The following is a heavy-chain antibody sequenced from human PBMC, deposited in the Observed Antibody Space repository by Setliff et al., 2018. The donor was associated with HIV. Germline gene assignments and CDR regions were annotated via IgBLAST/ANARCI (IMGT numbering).Heavy chain of an antibody. CDR3: ARDRWELRTYYYYYGMDV. V-gene: IGHV1-2*02. CDR2: INSNNGGT. Sequence: ASVKVSCKASGYTFTAYYIHWVRQAPGQGLEWMGWINSNNGGTKYAQNFQGRVTMTRDTSITTAYMELSRLISDDTAVYYCARDRWELRTYYYYYGMDVWGQGTTVTVSS. J-gene: IGHJ6*02. D-gene: IGHD1-26*01. CDR1: GYTFTAYY.